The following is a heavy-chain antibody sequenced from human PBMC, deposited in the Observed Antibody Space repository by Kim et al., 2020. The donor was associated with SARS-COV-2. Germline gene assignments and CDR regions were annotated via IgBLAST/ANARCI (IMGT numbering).Heavy chain of an antibody. Sequence: GGSLRLSCAASGFTFSSYSMNWVRQAPGKGLEWVSYISSSRSTIYYADSVKGRFTISRDNAKNSLYLQMNSLRDEDTAVYSCAREGMVATPSYYYGMDVWGQGTTVTVSS. D-gene: IGHD5-12*01. J-gene: IGHJ6*02. CDR1: GFTFSSYS. CDR2: ISSSRSTI. CDR3: AREGMVATPSYYYGMDV. V-gene: IGHV3-48*02.